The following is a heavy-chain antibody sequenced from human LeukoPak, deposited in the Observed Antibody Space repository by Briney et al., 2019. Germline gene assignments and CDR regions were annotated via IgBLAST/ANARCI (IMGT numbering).Heavy chain of an antibody. CDR3: ARAPSDSSGYSSYYYYMDV. D-gene: IGHD3-22*01. Sequence: PSETLSLTCTVSGGSLSSYYWSWIRQPPGKGLEWIGYIYYSGSTNYNPSLKSRVTISVDTSKNQFSLKLSSVTAADTAVYYCARAPSDSSGYSSYYYYMDVWGKGTTVTVSS. CDR1: GGSLSSYY. J-gene: IGHJ6*03. V-gene: IGHV4-59*08. CDR2: IYYSGST.